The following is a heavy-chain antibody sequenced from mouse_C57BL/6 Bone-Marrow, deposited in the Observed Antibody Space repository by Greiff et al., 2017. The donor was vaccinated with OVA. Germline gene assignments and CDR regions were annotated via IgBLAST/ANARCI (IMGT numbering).Heavy chain of an antibody. CDR3: ARGSFTTVVAYYYAMGY. J-gene: IGHJ4*01. D-gene: IGHD1-1*01. CDR2: ISGGGGNT. V-gene: IGHV5-9*01. Sequence: EVQGVESGGGLVKPGGSLKLSCAASGFTFSSYTMSWVRQTPEKRLEWVATISGGGGNTYYPDSVKGRFTISRDNAKNTLYLQMSSLRSEDTALYYCARGSFTTVVAYYYAMGYWGQGTSVTVSS. CDR1: GFTFSSYT.